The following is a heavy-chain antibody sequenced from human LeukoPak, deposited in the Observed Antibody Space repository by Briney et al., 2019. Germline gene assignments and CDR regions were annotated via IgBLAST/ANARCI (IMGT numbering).Heavy chain of an antibody. V-gene: IGHV4-31*03. D-gene: IGHD2-15*01. Sequence: SQTLSLTCSVSGGSISSGGYYWPWIRQHPGKGLEWIGNIYYSESTYYNPSLKSRVTISVDTSENQFSLKLTSVTAADTAVYYCASRCPSYCTGGSCYSCDYWGRGTLVTVSS. CDR3: ASRCPSYCTGGSCYSCDY. J-gene: IGHJ4*02. CDR1: GGSISSGGYY. CDR2: IYYSEST.